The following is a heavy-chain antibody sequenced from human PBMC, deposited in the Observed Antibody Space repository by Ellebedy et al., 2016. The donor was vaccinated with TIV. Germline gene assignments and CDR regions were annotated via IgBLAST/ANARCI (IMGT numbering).Heavy chain of an antibody. CDR2: INHSGST. D-gene: IGHD3-22*01. Sequence: SETLSLTCAVYGGSFSGSYWSWIRQPPGKGLEWIGEINHSGSTNYNPSLKSRVIISIDTSKNQFSLKLSSVTAADTAVYYCARCYYDSSGYYYGGMDVWGQGTTVIVSS. J-gene: IGHJ6*02. CDR1: GGSFSGSY. CDR3: ARCYYDSSGYYYGGMDV. V-gene: IGHV4-34*01.